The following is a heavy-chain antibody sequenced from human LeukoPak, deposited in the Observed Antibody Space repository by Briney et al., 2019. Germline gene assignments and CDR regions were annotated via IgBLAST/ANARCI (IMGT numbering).Heavy chain of an antibody. V-gene: IGHV3-73*01. CDR3: SRQSDYGDYRWFDP. CDR2: IRGKTNNYAT. CDR1: GFTFSGSA. J-gene: IGHJ5*02. Sequence: GGSLRLSCAASGFTFSGSAMHWVRQASGKGLEWVGRIRGKTNNYATVYPASVKGRFTISRDDSKNTAYLQMNSLKTEDTAVYYCSRQSDYGDYRWFDPWGQGTLVTVSS. D-gene: IGHD4-17*01.